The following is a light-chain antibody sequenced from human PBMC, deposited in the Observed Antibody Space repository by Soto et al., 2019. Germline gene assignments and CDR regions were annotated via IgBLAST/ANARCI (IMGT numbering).Light chain of an antibody. CDR3: QQRSNWPQIT. V-gene: IGKV3-11*01. J-gene: IGKJ5*01. CDR2: DAS. CDR1: QSVSSY. Sequence: EIVLTQSPATLSLSPGEGATLSCRASQSVSSYLAWYQQKPGQAPRLLIYDASNRATGIPARFSGSGSGTDFTLTISSLEPEDFAGYYCQQRSNWPQITFGQGTRLDSK.